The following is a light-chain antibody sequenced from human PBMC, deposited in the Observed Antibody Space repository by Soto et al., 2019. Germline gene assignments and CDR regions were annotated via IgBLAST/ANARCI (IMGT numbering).Light chain of an antibody. J-gene: IGKJ2*01. V-gene: IGKV3-20*01. Sequence: EVVMTQSPGTLSLSPGDRATLSCRASQSVSSSSLAWYQQKPGQAPTLLICHTSSRATGIPERFSGSGSGTDFTLTISRLEPEDFAVYYCQQYGTSPPYTFGQGTKVEIK. CDR2: HTS. CDR3: QQYGTSPPYT. CDR1: QSVSSSS.